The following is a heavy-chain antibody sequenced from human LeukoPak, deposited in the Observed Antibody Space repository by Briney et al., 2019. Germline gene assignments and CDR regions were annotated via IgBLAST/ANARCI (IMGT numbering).Heavy chain of an antibody. Sequence: GGSLRLSCAASGFTFSSYWMSWVRQAPGKGLEWVANIKQDGSEKYYVDSVKGRFTISRDNAKNSLYLQMNSLRAEDTAVYYCARDSPYYYYGMAVWGQGTTVTVSS. CDR3: ARDSPYYYYGMAV. V-gene: IGHV3-7*03. CDR1: GFTFSSYW. J-gene: IGHJ6*02. CDR2: IKQDGSEK.